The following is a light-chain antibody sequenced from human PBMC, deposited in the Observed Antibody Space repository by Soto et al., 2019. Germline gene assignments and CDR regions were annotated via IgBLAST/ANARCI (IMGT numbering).Light chain of an antibody. Sequence: XXCTGTTSDVGAYNYVSWYQQHPGKAPKLMIYQVSNRPSGVSNRFSGSKSGNTASLTISGLQAEDEADYYCSSYTTSTTYVFGTGTKLTVL. V-gene: IGLV2-14*01. J-gene: IGLJ1*01. CDR3: SSYTTSTTYV. CDR2: QVS. CDR1: TSDVGAYNY.